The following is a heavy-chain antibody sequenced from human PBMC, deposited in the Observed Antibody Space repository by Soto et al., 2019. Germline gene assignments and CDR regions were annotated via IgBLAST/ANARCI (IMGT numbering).Heavy chain of an antibody. CDR1: GFTFSSYG. Sequence: QVRLVESGGGVVQPGRSLRFSCAASGFTFSSYGMHWVRQAPGKGLEWVAVISNDGSKKYYAASVKGRFAISRDNSKNMLYLQMNSLRAEDTAVYYCADPGSTELDVWGQGTTVTVSS. V-gene: IGHV3-30*03. CDR3: ADPGSTELDV. D-gene: IGHD3-10*01. J-gene: IGHJ6*01. CDR2: ISNDGSKK.